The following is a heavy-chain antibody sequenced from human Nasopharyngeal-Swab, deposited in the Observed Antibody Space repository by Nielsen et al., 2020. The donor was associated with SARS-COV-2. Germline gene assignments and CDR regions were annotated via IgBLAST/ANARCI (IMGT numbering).Heavy chain of an antibody. CDR3: AKDIMTTVTYDWWFDP. CDR1: GGTFSSYA. D-gene: IGHD4-17*01. Sequence: SVKVSCKASGGTFSSYAISWVRQAPGQGLEWMGGIIPILGIANYAQKFQGRVTITADKSTSTAYMELSSPRSEDTAVYYCAKDIMTTVTYDWWFDPWGQGTRVTVSS. J-gene: IGHJ5*02. V-gene: IGHV1-69*10. CDR2: IIPILGIA.